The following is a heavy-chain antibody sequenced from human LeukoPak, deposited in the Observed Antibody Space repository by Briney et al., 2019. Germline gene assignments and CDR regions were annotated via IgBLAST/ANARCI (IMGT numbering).Heavy chain of an antibody. CDR1: GYTSTNYD. V-gene: IGHV1-8*01. CDR3: ARGFSYRMDV. J-gene: IGHJ6*02. CDR2: MDPNSGNT. Sequence: GASVKVSCKASGYTSTNYDINWVRQATGQGLEWMGWMDPNSGNTGYAQKFQGRVTMTRNTSISTTYMELSGLRSEDTAVYYCARGFSYRMDVWGQGTTVTVSS.